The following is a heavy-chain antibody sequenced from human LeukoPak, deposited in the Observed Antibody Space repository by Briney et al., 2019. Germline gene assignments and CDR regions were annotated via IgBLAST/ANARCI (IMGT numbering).Heavy chain of an antibody. D-gene: IGHD2-2*01. CDR3: AGATSREAFDI. J-gene: IGHJ3*02. CDR1: GGSISDYY. V-gene: IGHV4-59*01. CDR2: VHYSGST. Sequence: SETLSLTCTVSGGSISDYYWSWIRQPPGKRLEWIGYVHYSGSTNYTPSLKSRVTISINTSKNQFSLRLSPVTAADTAVYYCAGATSREAFDIWGQGHWSPSLQ.